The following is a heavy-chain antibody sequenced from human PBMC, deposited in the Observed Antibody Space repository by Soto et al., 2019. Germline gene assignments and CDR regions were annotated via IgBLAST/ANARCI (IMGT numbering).Heavy chain of an antibody. D-gene: IGHD6-19*01. CDR2: IYYSGST. Sequence: SETLSLTCTVSGGSISSYYWSWIRQPPGKGLEWIGYIYYSGSTNYNPSLKSRVTISVDTSKNQFSLKLSSVTAADTAVYYCAREPGYSSVKGAFFDYWGQGTLVTVSS. J-gene: IGHJ4*02. V-gene: IGHV4-59*01. CDR3: AREPGYSSVKGAFFDY. CDR1: GGSISSYY.